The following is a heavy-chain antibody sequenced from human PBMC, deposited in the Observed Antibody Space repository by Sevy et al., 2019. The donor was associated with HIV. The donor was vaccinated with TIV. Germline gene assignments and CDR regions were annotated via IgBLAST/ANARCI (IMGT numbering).Heavy chain of an antibody. CDR3: AKEYYYGSGNYYSFAFDI. Sequence: GGSLRLSCAASGFTFSSYGMHWVRQAPGKGLEWVAVISYDGSNKYYADSVKGRFTISRDNSKNTLYLQMNSLRAEDTAVYYCAKEYYYGSGNYYSFAFDIWGQGTMVTVSS. CDR2: ISYDGSNK. D-gene: IGHD3-10*01. V-gene: IGHV3-30*18. CDR1: GFTFSSYG. J-gene: IGHJ3*02.